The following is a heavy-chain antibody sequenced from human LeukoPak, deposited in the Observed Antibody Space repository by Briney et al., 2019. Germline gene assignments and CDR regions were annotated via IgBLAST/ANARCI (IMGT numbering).Heavy chain of an antibody. V-gene: IGHV4-59*01. CDR3: ARLLPGDYYYMDV. CDR2: IYYSGST. Sequence: PSETLSLTCTVSGGSISSYYWSWIRQPPGKGLEWIGCIYYSGSTNYNPSLKSRVTISVDTSKNQFSLKLSSVTAADTAVYYCARLLPGDYYYMDVWGKGTTVTVSS. J-gene: IGHJ6*03. CDR1: GGSISSYY. D-gene: IGHD3-22*01.